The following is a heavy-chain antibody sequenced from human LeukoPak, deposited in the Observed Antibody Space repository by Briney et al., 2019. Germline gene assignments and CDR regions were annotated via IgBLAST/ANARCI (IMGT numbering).Heavy chain of an antibody. CDR3: ARGRTRSQPILLWFRELSA. CDR2: INHSGST. V-gene: IGHV4-34*01. D-gene: IGHD3-10*01. Sequence: SETLSLTCAVYGGSFSGYYWSWILQPPGKGLEWIGEINHSGSTNYNPSLKSRVTISVDTSKNQFSLKLSSVTAADTAVYYCARGRTRSQPILLWFRELSAWGQGTLVTVSS. CDR1: GGSFSGYY. J-gene: IGHJ5*02.